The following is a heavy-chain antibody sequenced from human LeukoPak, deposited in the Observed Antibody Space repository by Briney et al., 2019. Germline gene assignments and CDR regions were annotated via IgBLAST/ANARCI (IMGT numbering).Heavy chain of an antibody. D-gene: IGHD3-9*01. CDR2: ISSSGSTI. Sequence: GGSLRLSCAASGFTFSSYEMNWIRQAPGKGLEWVSYISSSGSTIYYADSVKGRSTISRDNAKNSLYLQMNNLRVEDTAVYYCARAPTKFRRDWFDPWGQGTLVTVSS. CDR3: ARAPTKFRRDWFDP. J-gene: IGHJ5*02. CDR1: GFTFSSYE. V-gene: IGHV3-48*03.